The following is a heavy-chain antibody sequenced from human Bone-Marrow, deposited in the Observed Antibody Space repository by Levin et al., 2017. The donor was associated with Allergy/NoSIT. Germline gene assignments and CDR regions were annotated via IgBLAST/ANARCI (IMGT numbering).Heavy chain of an antibody. V-gene: IGHV3-23*01. CDR3: VRSTQKDS. CDR2: ISGTSGST. CDR1: GFTFRNYA. Sequence: GGSLRLSCVASGFTFRNYAMSWVRLVPGKGLEWVSGISGTSGSTYYADSVEGRFTTSRDNSKNTLYLQMNSLRAEDTAVYYCVRSTQKDSWGQGTLVTVSS. J-gene: IGHJ4*02.